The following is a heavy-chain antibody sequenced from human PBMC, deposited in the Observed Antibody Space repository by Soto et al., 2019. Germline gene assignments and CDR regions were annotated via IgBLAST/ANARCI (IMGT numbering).Heavy chain of an antibody. Sequence: PSETLSLTRTVSGDCSSRGCYYWSGIRQHPGKGLEWIGYIYYSGSTYYNPSLKSRVTISLDTSKNQFSLKLSSVTAADTAVYYCARTPGYWGQGTLVTVSS. CDR3: ARTPGY. CDR2: IYYSGST. J-gene: IGHJ4*02. V-gene: IGHV4-31*03. CDR1: GDCSSRGCYY.